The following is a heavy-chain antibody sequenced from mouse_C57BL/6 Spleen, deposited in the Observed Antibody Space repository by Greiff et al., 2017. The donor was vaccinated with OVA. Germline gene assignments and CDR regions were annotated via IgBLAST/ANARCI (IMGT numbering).Heavy chain of an antibody. CDR3: TYCDDARSTWFAY. Sequence: EVQLQQSGAELVRPGASVKLSCTASGFNIKDDYMHWVKQRPGQGLEWIGWIDPDDGDTEYASKFQGKATMTGDTSSSTAYLQLSSLTSEDTAVYYCTYCDDARSTWFAYWGQGTMVTVSA. D-gene: IGHD5-1*01. CDR1: GFNIKDDY. V-gene: IGHV14-4*01. CDR2: IDPDDGDT. J-gene: IGHJ3*01.